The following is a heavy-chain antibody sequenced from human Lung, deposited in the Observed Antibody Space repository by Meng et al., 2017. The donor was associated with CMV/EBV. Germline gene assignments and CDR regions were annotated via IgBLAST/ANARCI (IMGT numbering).Heavy chain of an antibody. CDR3: VAYLVGIGGRGY. CDR1: GVSVSNDDYH. V-gene: IGHV4-61*08. J-gene: IGHJ4*01. Sequence: SXTLSLTCSVSGVSVSNDDYHWSWIRQSPGKGLEWIGQLYSTGTDTFNPSLMSRVTISKDTSKNRFSLTLTSVTAADTAVYFCVAYLVGIGGRGYWG. D-gene: IGHD1-26*01. CDR2: LYSTGTD.